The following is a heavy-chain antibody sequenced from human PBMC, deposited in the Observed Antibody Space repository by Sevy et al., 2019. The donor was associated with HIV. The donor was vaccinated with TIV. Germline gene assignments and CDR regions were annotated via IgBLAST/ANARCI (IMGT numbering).Heavy chain of an antibody. CDR2: IKSKPDGETT. D-gene: IGHD2-15*01. V-gene: IGHV3-15*07. J-gene: IGHJ4*02. CDR1: GLTFSDAW. Sequence: GGSLRLSCAASGLTFSDAWMNWVRQAPGKGLEWVGRIKSKPDGETTDYAAPVKGRLTISRDDSKNSLYLQMNSLKTEETGVYYCTTELGYCSAGSCSDFDFWGQGTLVTVSS. CDR3: TTELGYCSAGSCSDFDF.